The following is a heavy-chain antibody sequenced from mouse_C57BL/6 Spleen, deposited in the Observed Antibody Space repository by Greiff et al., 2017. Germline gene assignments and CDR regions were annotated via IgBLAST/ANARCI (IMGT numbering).Heavy chain of an antibody. D-gene: IGHD1-1*01. CDR2: IYPRSGNT. J-gene: IGHJ4*01. CDR1: GYTFTSYG. Sequence: VQLQQSGAELARPGASVTLSCKASGYTFTSYGISWVKQRTGQGLEWIGEIYPRSGNTYYNEKFKGKATLTADKSSSTSYMELRSLTSEDSAVYFCARGVYYGSSYDAMDYWGQGTSVTVSS. V-gene: IGHV1-81*01. CDR3: ARGVYYGSSYDAMDY.